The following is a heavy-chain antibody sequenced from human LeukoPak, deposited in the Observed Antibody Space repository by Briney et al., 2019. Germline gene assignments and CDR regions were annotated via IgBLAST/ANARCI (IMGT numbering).Heavy chain of an antibody. D-gene: IGHD5-18*01. J-gene: IGHJ4*02. CDR3: ARVPFTYGYARTDY. CDR1: GYTFTDNY. CDR2: INPNSGGT. V-gene: IGHV1-2*02. Sequence: ASVKVSCKASGYTFTDNYIHWVRQAPGQGLEWMGSINPNSGGTTYAQRFQGTVTTTRDTSSSTAYMELTSLASSGTAVYYCARVPFTYGYARTDYWGQGTLVTASA.